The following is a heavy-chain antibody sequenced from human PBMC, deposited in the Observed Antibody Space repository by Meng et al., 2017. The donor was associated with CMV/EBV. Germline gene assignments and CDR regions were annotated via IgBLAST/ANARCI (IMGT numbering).Heavy chain of an antibody. CDR1: GFTFSSYE. J-gene: IGHJ3*02. V-gene: IGHV3-48*03. D-gene: IGHD3-3*01. Sequence: GGSLRLSCAASGFTFSSYEMNWVRQAPGNGLEWVSYISSSGSTIYYADSVKGRFTISRDNAKNSLYLQMNSLRAEDTAVYYCARDCRVRFLEWSTPGCDAFDIWGQGTMVTVSS. CDR2: ISSSGSTI. CDR3: ARDCRVRFLEWSTPGCDAFDI.